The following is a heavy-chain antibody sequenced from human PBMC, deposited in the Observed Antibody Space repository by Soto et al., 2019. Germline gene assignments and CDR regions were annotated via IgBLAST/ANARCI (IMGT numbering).Heavy chain of an antibody. CDR2: ISVGGGNT. V-gene: IGHV3-23*01. CDR1: GFTFSSYA. J-gene: IGHJ6*02. D-gene: IGHD1-7*01. CDR3: AREIRSGLELLHGYYYYGLDV. Sequence: GGSLRLSCAASGFTFSSYAMNWVRQAPGKGLEWVSGISVGGGNTYYADSVKGRFTISRDNSQNTLYLQMNSLRAEDTAVYYCAREIRSGLELLHGYYYYGLDVWGQGTTVSVSS.